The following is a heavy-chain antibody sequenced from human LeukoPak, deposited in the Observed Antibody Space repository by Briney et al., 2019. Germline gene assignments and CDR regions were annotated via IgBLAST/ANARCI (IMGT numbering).Heavy chain of an antibody. V-gene: IGHV3-23*01. CDR2: ISGSGGST. CDR1: GFTFSSYA. D-gene: IGHD6-13*01. Sequence: PGGSLRLSCAASGFTFSSYAMSWVRQAPGKGLEWVSAISGSGGSTYYADSVKGRFTISRDNAKNSLELQMNSLRAEDTAVYYCAREGIRAGDTLLYYYMDVWGKGTTVTVSS. CDR3: AREGIRAGDTLLYYYMDV. J-gene: IGHJ6*03.